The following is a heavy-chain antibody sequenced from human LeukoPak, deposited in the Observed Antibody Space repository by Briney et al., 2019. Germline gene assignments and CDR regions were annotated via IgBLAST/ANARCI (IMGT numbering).Heavy chain of an antibody. CDR3: ATPRSSSWTGYFDL. V-gene: IGHV3-53*01. Sequence: GGSLRLSCAASGFTVSSNYMSWVRQAPGKGLEWVSVIYSGDSTYYADSVKGRFTISRDNSKNTLYFQMNSLRAEDTAVYYCATPRSSSWTGYFDLWGRGTLVTVSS. D-gene: IGHD6-13*01. CDR1: GFTVSSNY. J-gene: IGHJ2*01. CDR2: IYSGDST.